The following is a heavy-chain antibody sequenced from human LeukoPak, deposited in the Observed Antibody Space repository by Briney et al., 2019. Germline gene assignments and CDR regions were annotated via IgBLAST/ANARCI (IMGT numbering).Heavy chain of an antibody. CDR2: ISYDGSNK. Sequence: PGRSLRLSCASSGFTFSSYGRHWVHQAPGKVLGRVAVISYDGSNKFYAYSEKGRFTISRDNPKDTLYLQMNSLRAEDPAVYYCAKDLGDYGGGYGYGWGREYYYYGMDVWGKGTTVTVSS. CDR1: GFTFSSYG. CDR3: AKDLGDYGGGYGYGWGREYYYYGMDV. V-gene: IGHV3-30*18. D-gene: IGHD5-18*01. J-gene: IGHJ6*04.